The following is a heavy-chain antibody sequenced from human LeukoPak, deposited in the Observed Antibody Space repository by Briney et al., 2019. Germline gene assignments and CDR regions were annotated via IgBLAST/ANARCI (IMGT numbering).Heavy chain of an antibody. Sequence: PSQTLSLTCTVSGGSVSSGGYYWVWSRQRPGKGLEWIGYIYYTGSTSYNPSLKSRLTIAVDTSKNQFSLKLSSVTAADTAVYYCARPLNTVHDTFDVRGQGTMVTVSS. CDR1: GGSVSSGGYY. V-gene: IGHV4-31*03. D-gene: IGHD4-11*01. J-gene: IGHJ3*01. CDR3: ARPLNTVHDTFDV. CDR2: IYYTGST.